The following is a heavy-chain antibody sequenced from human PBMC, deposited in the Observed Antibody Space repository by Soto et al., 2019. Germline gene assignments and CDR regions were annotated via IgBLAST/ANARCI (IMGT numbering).Heavy chain of an antibody. CDR2: IYWDDDN. CDR1: GFSLTTSGVG. CDR3: AHRGYMYGYWDHGYFDY. D-gene: IGHD5-18*01. J-gene: IGHJ4*02. Sequence: QITLKESGPTRVKPTQTLALTCTFSGFSLTTSGVGVGWIRKTPGKALEWLAVIYWDDDNRYNPSLKNRLTITKDTSKNQVVLIMADMDPVDTGTYFRAHRGYMYGYWDHGYFDYWGQGTLVTVSS. V-gene: IGHV2-5*02.